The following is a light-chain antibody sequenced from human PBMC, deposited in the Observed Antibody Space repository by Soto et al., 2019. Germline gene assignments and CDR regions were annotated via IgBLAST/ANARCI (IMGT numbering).Light chain of an antibody. CDR2: GTS. CDR3: QQYGNSPIT. Sequence: LTQSPCTLSLSRGERATLSCRASERIYSAYLGWYQQKPGQAPRLLIYGTSSRATGIPDRFSGSGSGTDFTLTISRLEPEDFAVYYCQQYGNSPITFGQGTRLEIK. V-gene: IGKV3-20*01. J-gene: IGKJ5*01. CDR1: ERIYSAY.